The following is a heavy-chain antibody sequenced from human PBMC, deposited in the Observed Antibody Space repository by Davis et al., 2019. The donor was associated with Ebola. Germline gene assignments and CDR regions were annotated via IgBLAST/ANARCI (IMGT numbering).Heavy chain of an antibody. J-gene: IGHJ5*02. CDR3: ARDPTIFGVANWFDP. CDR1: GFTFSSYW. D-gene: IGHD3-3*01. CDR2: IKQDGSEK. Sequence: GESLKISCAASGFTFSSYWMSWVRQAPGKGLEWVANIKQDGSEKYYVDSVKGRFTISRDNAKNSLYLQMNSLRAEDTAVYYCARDPTIFGVANWFDPWGQGTLVTVSS. V-gene: IGHV3-7*01.